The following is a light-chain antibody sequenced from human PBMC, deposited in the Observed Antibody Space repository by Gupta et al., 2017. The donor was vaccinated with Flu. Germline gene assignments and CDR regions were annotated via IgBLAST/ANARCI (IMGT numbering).Light chain of an antibody. J-gene: IGLJ2*01. CDR3: QVWDSSTGV. Sequence: ALGQTSSITCGGNNIEKRNVHWYQQRPGQAPVLVIYRDISRPAGIPERFSGSNSGKTANLTISGAQAGDDAYYYCQVWDSSTGVFGGGTKLTVL. V-gene: IGLV3-9*01. CDR2: RDI. CDR1: NIEKRN.